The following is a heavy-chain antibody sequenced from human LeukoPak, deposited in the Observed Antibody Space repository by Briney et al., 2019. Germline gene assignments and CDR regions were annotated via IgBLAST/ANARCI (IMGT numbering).Heavy chain of an antibody. CDR2: ISGSGGST. J-gene: IGHJ4*02. CDR3: AKDRTYYYDSPQY. Sequence: GGSLRLSCAASGFTFSSYAMSWVHQAPGKGLEWVSAISGSGGSTYYADSVKGRFTISRDNSKNTLYLQMNSLRAEDTAVYYCAKDRTYYYDSPQYWGQGTLVTVSS. CDR1: GFTFSSYA. D-gene: IGHD3-22*01. V-gene: IGHV3-23*01.